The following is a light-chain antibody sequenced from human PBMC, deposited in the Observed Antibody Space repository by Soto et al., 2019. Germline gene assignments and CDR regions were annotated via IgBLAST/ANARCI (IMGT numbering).Light chain of an antibody. CDR3: QQYGTSPPIT. CDR1: QGIARW. J-gene: IGKJ5*01. Sequence: DIQMTQSPSSLSASVGDRVTITCRASQGIARWLAWYQQKPGKAPKLLIYAASSLESGVPSRFSGSGSGTDFTLTISSLQPEDFAVYYCQQYGTSPPITFGQGTRLEIK. V-gene: IGKV1-12*01. CDR2: AAS.